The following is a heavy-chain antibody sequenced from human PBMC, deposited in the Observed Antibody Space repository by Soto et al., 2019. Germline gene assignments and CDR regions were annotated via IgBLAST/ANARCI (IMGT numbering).Heavy chain of an antibody. D-gene: IGHD3-3*01. V-gene: IGHV3-64D*06. CDR3: ARLGGGRLDFWSGFTPDDYYYGMDV. CDR2: ISTNGGST. J-gene: IGHJ6*02. CDR1: GFTFSSYA. Sequence: GGSLRLSCSASGFTFSSYAMHWVRQAPGKGLEYVSSISTNGGSTHYADSVKGRFTISRDNSKNTQYLQMSSLRADDTAVYYCARLGGGRLDFWSGFTPDDYYYGMDVWGQGTTVTVSS.